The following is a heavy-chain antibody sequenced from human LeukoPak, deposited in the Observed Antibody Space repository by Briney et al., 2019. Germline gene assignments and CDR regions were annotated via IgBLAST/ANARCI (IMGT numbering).Heavy chain of an antibody. D-gene: IGHD3-10*01. CDR1: GFTVSSNY. Sequence: GGSLRLSCTVSGFTVSSNYMSWVRQAPGKGLEWVSVIYSGGSTYYADSVKGRFTISRDNSKNTLYLQMNSLRAEDTAVYYCARSLYGSGSYYGFGNFDYWGQGTLVTVSS. CDR3: ARSLYGSGSYYGFGNFDY. CDR2: IYSGGST. V-gene: IGHV3-66*01. J-gene: IGHJ4*02.